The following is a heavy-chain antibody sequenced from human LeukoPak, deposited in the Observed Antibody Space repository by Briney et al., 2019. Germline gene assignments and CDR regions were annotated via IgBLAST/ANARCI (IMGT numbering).Heavy chain of an antibody. CDR1: GGSISSSSYY. J-gene: IGHJ4*02. CDR3: ARHASLSIAAYFEY. CDR2: IYYSGST. V-gene: IGHV4-39*01. Sequence: SQTLSLTCTVSGGSISSSSYYWGWIRQPPGKGLEWIGTIYYSGSTYHNPSLKSRVTISVDTSKNQFSLKLSSVTAADTAVYYCARHASLSIAAYFEYWGQGTLVTVSS. D-gene: IGHD6-6*01.